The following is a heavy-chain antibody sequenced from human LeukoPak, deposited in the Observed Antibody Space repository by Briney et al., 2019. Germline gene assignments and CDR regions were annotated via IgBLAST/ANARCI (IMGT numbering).Heavy chain of an antibody. V-gene: IGHV3-30*02. CDR2: IWYDGSNK. D-gene: IGHD6-19*01. CDR1: GITFSSHG. Sequence: PGGSLRLSGAASGITFSSHGMHWVRQAPGKGLEWVAFIWYDGSNKYYGDSVKGRFTVSRDNSKNTLYLQMNSLRAEDTAVYYCATSNNGYSSGHAFDIWGQGTMVTVSS. J-gene: IGHJ3*02. CDR3: ATSNNGYSSGHAFDI.